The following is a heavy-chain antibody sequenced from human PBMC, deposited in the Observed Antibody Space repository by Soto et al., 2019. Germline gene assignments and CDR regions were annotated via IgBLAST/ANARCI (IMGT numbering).Heavy chain of an antibody. Sequence: QVQLVESGGGVVQPGRSLRLSCAASGFTFSSYGMHWVRQAPGKGLEWVAVISYDGSNKYYADSVKGRFTISRDNSKNTLYLQMNSLRAEDTAVYYCASTEHAGGSYDLFDPWGQRTLVNVSS. J-gene: IGHJ5*02. CDR2: ISYDGSNK. D-gene: IGHD1-26*01. V-gene: IGHV3-30*03. CDR3: ASTEHAGGSYDLFDP. CDR1: GFTFSSYG.